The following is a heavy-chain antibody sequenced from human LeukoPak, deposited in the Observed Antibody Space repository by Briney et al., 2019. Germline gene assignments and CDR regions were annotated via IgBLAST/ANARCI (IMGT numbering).Heavy chain of an antibody. Sequence: GGSLRLSCVASGFTFSNAWMSWVRQAPGKGLEWVGRIKSKTGGGTTDYVAPVKGRFTISRGDSKSTLYLQMNSLKTEDTAVYYCTIDGIHRYWGQGTLVTVSS. J-gene: IGHJ4*02. V-gene: IGHV3-15*01. CDR1: GFTFSNAW. CDR2: IKSKTGGGTT. D-gene: IGHD1-1*01. CDR3: TIDGIHRY.